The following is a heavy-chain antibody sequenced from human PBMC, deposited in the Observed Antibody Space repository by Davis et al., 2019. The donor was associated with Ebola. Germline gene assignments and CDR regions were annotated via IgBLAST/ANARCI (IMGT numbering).Heavy chain of an antibody. CDR1: GFTFTYYA. CDR2: ISGSGGST. V-gene: IGHV3-23*01. Sequence: GGSLRLSCAASGFTFTYYAMSWVRQAPGKGLEWVSAISGSGGSTYYADSVKGRFTISRDNSKNTLYLQMNSLRAEDTAVYYCARGRDWLLSYYMDVWGKGTTVTVSS. J-gene: IGHJ6*03. D-gene: IGHD3-9*01. CDR3: ARGRDWLLSYYMDV.